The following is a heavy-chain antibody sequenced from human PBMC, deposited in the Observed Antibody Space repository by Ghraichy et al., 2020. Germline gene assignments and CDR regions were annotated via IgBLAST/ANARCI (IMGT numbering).Heavy chain of an antibody. CDR1: GYTFTGYY. CDR3: ARDRDQYGIFLFYYYGMSV. CDR2: INPNSGGT. Sequence: ASVKVSCKTSGYTFTGYYLNWVRQAPGQGLEWMGWINPNSGGTNYAQNFQGRVTMTSDTSTSTVYMELNRLTSDDTAIYYCARDRDQYGIFLFYYYGMSVWGQGTMVTVSS. V-gene: IGHV1-2*02. D-gene: IGHD6-6*01. J-gene: IGHJ6*02.